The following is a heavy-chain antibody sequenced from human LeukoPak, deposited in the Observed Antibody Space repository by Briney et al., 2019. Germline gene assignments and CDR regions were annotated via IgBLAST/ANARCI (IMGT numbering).Heavy chain of an antibody. V-gene: IGHV3-7*04. D-gene: IGHD2-15*01. Sequence: GGSLRLSCAASGITFSRSWTSWVRQAPGKGLEWVAFIKEDGGEIYYVDSVKGRFTISRDNAENSLYLQMNSLRAEDTAVYYCARDRGGRSGLDDWGQGTLVTVSS. CDR1: GITFSRSW. CDR3: ARDRGGRSGLDD. J-gene: IGHJ4*02. CDR2: IKEDGGEI.